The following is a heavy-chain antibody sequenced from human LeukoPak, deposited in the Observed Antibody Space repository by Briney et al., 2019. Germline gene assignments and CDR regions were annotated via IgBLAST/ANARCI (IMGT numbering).Heavy chain of an antibody. D-gene: IGHD2-21*02. CDR3: ARTYCGGDCFLGNWYFDL. CDR2: IHFSGST. J-gene: IGHJ2*01. CDR1: GGSITNYY. V-gene: IGHV4-4*09. Sequence: PSQTLSLTRSVSGGSITNYYWSWIRQPPGKGLEWIAYIHFSGSTNINPSLKSRVTMSLDTSKHHFSLDLTSVTAADTAVYYCARTYCGGDCFLGNWYFDLWGRGTLISVSS.